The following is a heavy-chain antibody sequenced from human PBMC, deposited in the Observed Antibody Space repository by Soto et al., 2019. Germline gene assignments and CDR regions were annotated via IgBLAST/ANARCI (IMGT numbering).Heavy chain of an antibody. CDR3: ARQHGYSSGWYDY. J-gene: IGHJ4*02. D-gene: IGHD6-19*01. CDR1: GYTFSSNG. V-gene: IGHV1-18*04. Sequence: QVQLVQSGAEVKKPGASVKVSCKASGYTFSSNGVSWVRQAPGQGLEWMGWISTFNGNAHYAQKFQGRVTMTTDTSTNTAYMELTSLSSDDTAVYYCARQHGYSSGWYDYWGQGTLVTVSS. CDR2: ISTFNGNA.